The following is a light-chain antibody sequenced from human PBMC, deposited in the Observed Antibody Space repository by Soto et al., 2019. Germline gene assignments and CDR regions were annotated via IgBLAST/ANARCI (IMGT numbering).Light chain of an antibody. CDR2: DVS. J-gene: IGLJ3*02. V-gene: IGLV2-14*01. Sequence: QSALTQPASVSGSPGQSITISCTGTSSDVGGYNYVSWYQQHPDKAPKLMIYDVSNRPSGVSNRFSGSKSGNTASLTISGLQAEDEADYYCGSYTSSSTLVFGGGTQLTVL. CDR1: SSDVGGYNY. CDR3: GSYTSSSTLV.